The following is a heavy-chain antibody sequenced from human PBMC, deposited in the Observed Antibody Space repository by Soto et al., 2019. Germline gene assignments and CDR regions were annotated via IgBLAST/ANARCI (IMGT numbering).Heavy chain of an antibody. CDR1: GGTFSSYA. CDR2: IIPIFGTA. J-gene: IGHJ6*02. D-gene: IGHD3-22*01. V-gene: IGHV1-69*13. CDR3: ARGSSGYYYEGMDV. Sequence: SVKVSCNASGGTFSSYAISWVRQAPGQGLEWMGGIIPIFGTANYAQKFQGRVTITADESTSTAYMELSSLRSEDTAVYYCARGSSGYYYEGMDVWGQGTTVTVSS.